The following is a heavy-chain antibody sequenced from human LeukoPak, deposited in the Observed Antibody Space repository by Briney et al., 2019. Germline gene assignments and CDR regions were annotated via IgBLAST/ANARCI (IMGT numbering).Heavy chain of an antibody. D-gene: IGHD6-13*01. CDR1: GFTFGDYV. CDR3: TTGSATGTGSGY. V-gene: IGHV3-49*04. CDR2: IRSKPYGGTT. Sequence: GGSLRLSCTASGFTFGDYVMSWVRQAPGKGLEWVGFIRSKPYGGTTEYAASVKGRFIISRDDSKTIAYLQMNSLKSEDTTVYYCTTGSATGTGSGYWGQGTLVTVSS. J-gene: IGHJ4*02.